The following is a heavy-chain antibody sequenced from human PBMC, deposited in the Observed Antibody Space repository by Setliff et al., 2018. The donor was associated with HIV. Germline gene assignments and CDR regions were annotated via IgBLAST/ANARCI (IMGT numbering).Heavy chain of an antibody. Sequence: VASVKVSCKASGYTFTGYFIHLLRQAPGQGLEWMGRINPNSGDTNYAQKFQGRVTMTRDTSITTAYMDLSRLTSDDTAVYYCAREDHYDRFLDYWGQGTLVTVSS. CDR3: AREDHYDRFLDY. CDR2: INPNSGDT. J-gene: IGHJ4*02. CDR1: GYTFTGYF. D-gene: IGHD3-22*01. V-gene: IGHV1-2*06.